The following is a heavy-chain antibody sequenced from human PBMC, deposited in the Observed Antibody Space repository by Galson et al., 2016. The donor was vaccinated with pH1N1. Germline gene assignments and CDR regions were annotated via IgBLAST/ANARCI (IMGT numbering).Heavy chain of an antibody. D-gene: IGHD2-2*01. V-gene: IGHV3-23*01. CDR1: GFTFSSYA. CDR3: AKDIGYCSSTSCQYYYYYGMDV. J-gene: IGHJ6*02. Sequence: SLRLSCAASGFTFSSYAMSWVRQAPGKGLEWVSAISGSGGSTYYADSVKGRFTISRDNSKNTLYLQMNSLRAEDTAVYYCAKDIGYCSSTSCQYYYYYGMDVLGQGTTVTVSS. CDR2: ISGSGGST.